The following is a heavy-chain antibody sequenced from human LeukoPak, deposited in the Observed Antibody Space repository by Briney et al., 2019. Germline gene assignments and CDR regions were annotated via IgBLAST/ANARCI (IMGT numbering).Heavy chain of an antibody. CDR3: ARESPEWSYYYYYYMDV. CDR2: IKQDGSEK. D-gene: IGHD3-3*01. V-gene: IGHV3-7*01. J-gene: IGHJ6*03. Sequence: GGSLRLSCAASGFTFSSYWMSWVRQAPGKGLEWVANIKQDGSEKYYVDSVKGRFTISRDNAKNSLYLQMNSLRAEDTAVYYCARESPEWSYYYYYYMDVWGKGTTVTVSS. CDR1: GFTFSSYW.